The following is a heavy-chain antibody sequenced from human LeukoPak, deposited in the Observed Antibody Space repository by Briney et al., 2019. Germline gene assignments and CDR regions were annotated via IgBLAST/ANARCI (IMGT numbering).Heavy chain of an antibody. CDR3: AREHSGYDFPGRDYYYMDV. CDR1: GFTFSSYG. CDR2: ISYDGSNK. Sequence: GGSLRLSCAASGFTFSSYGMHWVRQAPGKGLEWVAVISYDGSNKYYADSVKGRFTISRDNSKNTLYLQMNSLRAEDTAVYYCAREHSGYDFPGRDYYYMDVWGKGTTVTVSS. D-gene: IGHD5-12*01. J-gene: IGHJ6*03. V-gene: IGHV3-30*03.